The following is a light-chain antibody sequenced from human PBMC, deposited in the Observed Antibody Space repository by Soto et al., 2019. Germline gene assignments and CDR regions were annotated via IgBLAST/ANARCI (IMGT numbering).Light chain of an antibody. V-gene: IGKV3-15*01. CDR3: QQYKDWPLT. J-gene: IGKJ4*01. Sequence: EIVMTQSPATLSVSPGDRATLSCWASQSVSSSFAWYQQRPGQSPRLLIYDSSTRAAGVPARFSGSGSGTDFTLSFSSLQSEDFAVYYCQQYKDWPLTFGGGTKVEIK. CDR1: QSVSSS. CDR2: DSS.